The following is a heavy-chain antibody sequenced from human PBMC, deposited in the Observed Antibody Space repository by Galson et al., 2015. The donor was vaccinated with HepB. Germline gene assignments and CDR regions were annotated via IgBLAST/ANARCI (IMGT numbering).Heavy chain of an antibody. D-gene: IGHD3-10*01. CDR2: IYYGGST. CDR1: SGPISSSDYY. CDR3: ARDNYYGSGKRDFDS. Sequence: ETLYLTCTVSSGPISSSDYYWGWVRQPPGKGLEWIGNIYYGGSTNYNPSPQSRITISVDTSKNQFSLKLSSVTAADTAVYYCARDNYYGSGKRDFDSWGQGTLVTVSS. V-gene: IGHV4-39*07. J-gene: IGHJ4*02.